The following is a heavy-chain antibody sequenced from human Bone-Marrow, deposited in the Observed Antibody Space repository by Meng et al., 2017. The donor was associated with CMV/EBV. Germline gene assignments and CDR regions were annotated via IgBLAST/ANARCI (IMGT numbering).Heavy chain of an antibody. CDR2: IKQDGSEK. CDR1: GFSSLDYG. Sequence: GGSLRLSCVVSGFSSLDYGIHWVRQAPGKGLEWVANIKQDGSEKYYADSVKGRFTISRDNSKNTLYLQMNSLRAEDTAVYYCARGTETLWRTRGAFDIWGQGTMVTVSS. D-gene: IGHD3-10*01. V-gene: IGHV3-7*01. CDR3: ARGTETLWRTRGAFDI. J-gene: IGHJ3*02.